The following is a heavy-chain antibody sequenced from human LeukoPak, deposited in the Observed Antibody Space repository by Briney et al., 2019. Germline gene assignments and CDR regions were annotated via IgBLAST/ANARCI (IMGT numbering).Heavy chain of an antibody. J-gene: IGHJ2*01. CDR2: IKQDGSDK. D-gene: IGHD1-1*01. CDR1: GFKFRNYW. CDR3: AKDNCLRCTTSATISRYFDL. V-gene: IGHV3-7*01. Sequence: GGSLRLSCAGSGFKFRNYWMTWVRQSPGKGLEWVATIKQDGSDKYYVDSVKGRFTISRDNSKNTLYLEMNGLRPEDTAVYFCAKDNCLRCTTSATISRYFDLWGRGTLVTVSS.